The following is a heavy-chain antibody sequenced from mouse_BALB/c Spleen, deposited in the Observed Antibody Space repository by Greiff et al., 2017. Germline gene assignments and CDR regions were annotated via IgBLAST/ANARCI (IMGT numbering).Heavy chain of an antibody. Sequence: EVQRVESGGGLVQPGGSRKLSCAASGFTFSSFGMHWVRQAPEKGLEWVAYISSGSSTIYYADTVKGRFTISRDNPKNTLFLQMTSLRSEDTAMYYCARSKLAWFAYWGQGTLVTVSA. CDR2: ISSGSSTI. J-gene: IGHJ3*01. V-gene: IGHV5-17*02. D-gene: IGHD4-1*01. CDR1: GFTFSSFG. CDR3: ARSKLAWFAY.